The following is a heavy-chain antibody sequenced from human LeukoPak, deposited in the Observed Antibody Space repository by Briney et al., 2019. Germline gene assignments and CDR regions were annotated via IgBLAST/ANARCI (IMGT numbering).Heavy chain of an antibody. CDR3: AKDPTIVRDPGY. J-gene: IGHJ4*02. CDR1: GFTFSSYG. CDR2: KRYDGSNK. Sequence: GGSLRLSCAASGFTFSSYGMHWVRQAPGKGLEWVAFKRYDGSNKYYADSVKGRFTISRDNSKNTLYLQMNSLRAEDTAVYYCAKDPTIVRDPGYWGQGTLVTVSS. V-gene: IGHV3-30*02. D-gene: IGHD3-10*01.